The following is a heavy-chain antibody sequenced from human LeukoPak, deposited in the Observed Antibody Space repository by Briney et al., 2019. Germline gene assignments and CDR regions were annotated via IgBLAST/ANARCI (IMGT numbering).Heavy chain of an antibody. J-gene: IGHJ2*01. CDR1: GFTFSSFW. Sequence: PGGSLRISCAASGFTFSSFWMNWGRQAPGEGRECVSSISSSSSYIHYADSVKGRFTISRDNAKNSLYLQMNSLRAEDTAVYYCAREELGRYFDLWGRGALLTVSS. CDR3: AREELGRYFDL. CDR2: ISSSSSYI. V-gene: IGHV3-21*01. D-gene: IGHD3-10*01.